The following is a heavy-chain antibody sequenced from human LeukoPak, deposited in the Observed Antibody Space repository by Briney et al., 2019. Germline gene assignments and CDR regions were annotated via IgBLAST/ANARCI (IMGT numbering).Heavy chain of an antibody. CDR1: GYTLTELS. V-gene: IGHV1-24*01. J-gene: IGHJ5*02. CDR2: FDPEDGET. Sequence: ASVKVSCKVSGYTLTELSMHWVRQAPGKGLEWMGGFDPEDGETIYAQKFQGRVTMTEDTSTDTAYMELSSLRSEDTAVYYCARVWLQRRGNWFDPWGQGTLVTVSS. CDR3: ARVWLQRRGNWFDP. D-gene: IGHD5-24*01.